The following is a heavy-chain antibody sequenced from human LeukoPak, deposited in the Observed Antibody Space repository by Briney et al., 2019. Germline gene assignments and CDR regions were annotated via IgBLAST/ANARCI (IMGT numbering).Heavy chain of an antibody. J-gene: IGHJ4*02. D-gene: IGHD4-11*01. Sequence: PGGSLRLSCAASGFTFSSYEMNWVRQAPGKGLDWVSYISSSGSTIYYADSVKGRFTISRDNAKNSLYLQMNSLRAEDTAVYYCARTMYSNYVFDYWGQGTLVTVSS. CDR1: GFTFSSYE. CDR3: ARTMYSNYVFDY. CDR2: ISSSGSTI. V-gene: IGHV3-48*03.